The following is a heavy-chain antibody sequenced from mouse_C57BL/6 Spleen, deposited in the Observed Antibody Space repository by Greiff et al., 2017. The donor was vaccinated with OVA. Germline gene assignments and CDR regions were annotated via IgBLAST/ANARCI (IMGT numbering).Heavy chain of an antibody. CDR3: ARGHYSNYFDY. D-gene: IGHD2-5*01. CDR2: ISSGSSTI. V-gene: IGHV5-17*01. J-gene: IGHJ2*01. CDR1: GFTFSDYG. Sequence: EVKLVESGGGLVKPGGSLKLSCAASGFTFSDYGMHWVRQAPEKGLEWVAYISSGSSTIYYADTVKGRFTISRDNAKNTLFLQMTSLRSEDTAMYYCARGHYSNYFDYWGQGTTLTVSS.